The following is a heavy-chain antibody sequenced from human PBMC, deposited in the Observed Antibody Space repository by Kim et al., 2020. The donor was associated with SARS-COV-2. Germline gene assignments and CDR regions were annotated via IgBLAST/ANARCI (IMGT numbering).Heavy chain of an antibody. CDR1: GFTFSSYA. D-gene: IGHD3-22*01. CDR3: AKPEYYYDSSGYYYSAEYFQH. J-gene: IGHJ1*01. V-gene: IGHV3-33*06. Sequence: GGSLRLSCAASGFTFSSYAMHWVRQAPGKGLEWVAVIWYDGSNKYYADSVKGRFTISRDNSKNTLYLQMNSLRAEDTAVYYCAKPEYYYDSSGYYYSAEYFQHWGQGTLVTVSS. CDR2: IWYDGSNK.